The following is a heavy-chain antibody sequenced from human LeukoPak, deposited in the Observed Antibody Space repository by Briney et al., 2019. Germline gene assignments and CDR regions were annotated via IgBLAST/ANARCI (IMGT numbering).Heavy chain of an antibody. CDR1: GFTFSNYA. CDR2: ISSSSSTI. CDR3: AIPDEIAAHSFYY. J-gene: IGHJ4*02. Sequence: GGSLRLSCAASGFTFSNYAMSWVRQPPGKGLEWVSYISSSSSTIYYADSVKGRFTISRDNAKNSLYLQMNSLRAEDTAVYYRAIPDEIAAHSFYYWGQGTLVTVSS. D-gene: IGHD6-13*01. V-gene: IGHV3-48*01.